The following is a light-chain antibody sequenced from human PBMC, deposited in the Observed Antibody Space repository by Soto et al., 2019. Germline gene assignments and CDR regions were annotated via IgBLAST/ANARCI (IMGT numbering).Light chain of an antibody. Sequence: QSVLTQPPSVSGAPGQRVTISCTGRSSNIGAGYDVHWYQHLPGTAPKLLIYGDKNRPSGVPDRISGSKSGSLASLAITGLQAEDEADYYCQSYDTSLSGVVFGGGTKVTVL. CDR2: GDK. J-gene: IGLJ2*01. CDR1: SSNIGAGYD. CDR3: QSYDTSLSGVV. V-gene: IGLV1-40*01.